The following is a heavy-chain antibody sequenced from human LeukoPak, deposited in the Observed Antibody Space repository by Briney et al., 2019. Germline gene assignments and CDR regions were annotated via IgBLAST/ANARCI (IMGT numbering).Heavy chain of an antibody. Sequence: PSETLSLTCAVYGGSFSGYYWSWIRQPPGKGLEWIGEINHSGSTNYHPSLKSRVTISVDTSKNQFSLTLSSVPAADPPVYCCARGGRGYYGLGSYIDYWGQGTLVTVSS. CDR1: GGSFSGYY. J-gene: IGHJ4*02. V-gene: IGHV4-34*01. CDR3: ARGGRGYYGLGSYIDY. CDR2: INHSGST. D-gene: IGHD3-10*01.